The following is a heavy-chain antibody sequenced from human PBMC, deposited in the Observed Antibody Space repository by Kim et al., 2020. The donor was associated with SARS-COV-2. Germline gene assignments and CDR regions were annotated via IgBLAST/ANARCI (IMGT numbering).Heavy chain of an antibody. CDR2: INHSGST. CDR3: PRGSISHGRYYYYGMDV. CDR1: GGSFSGYY. Sequence: SETLSLTCAVYGGSFSGYYWSWIRQPPGKGLEWIGEINHSGSTNYNPSLKSRVTISVDTSKNQFSLKLSSVTAADTAVYYCPRGSISHGRYYYYGMDVWGQGTTVTVSS. J-gene: IGHJ6*02. V-gene: IGHV4-34*01. D-gene: IGHD2-21*01.